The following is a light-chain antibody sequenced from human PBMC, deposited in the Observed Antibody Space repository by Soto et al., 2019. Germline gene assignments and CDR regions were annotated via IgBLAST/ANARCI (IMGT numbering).Light chain of an antibody. J-gene: IGKJ1*01. V-gene: IGKV3-20*01. CDR3: HQYGISPPRT. CDR1: QSVSSNY. CDR2: GAS. Sequence: EIVLTQSPGILSSSPGERATLSCRASQSVSSNYLAWYQQKPGQAPRLLIYGASSRATGIPDRFSGSGSGTDFTLTIGRLEPEDFAVYYCHQYGISPPRTFGQGTTVEIK.